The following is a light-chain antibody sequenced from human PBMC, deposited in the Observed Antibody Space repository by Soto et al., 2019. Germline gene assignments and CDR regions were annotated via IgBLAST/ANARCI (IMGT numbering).Light chain of an antibody. CDR2: GAS. CDR3: QQYHRRPLT. CDR1: QSISSN. V-gene: IGKV3-15*01. J-gene: IGKJ4*01. Sequence: IVMTQSPDSLSGSPGERATLSCRASQSISSNLAWYQQKPGQAPRLLFYGASTRATAIPARFSGSGSGTEFMLTISSLQSVDFAVYYCQQYHRRPLTFGGGPNVDIK.